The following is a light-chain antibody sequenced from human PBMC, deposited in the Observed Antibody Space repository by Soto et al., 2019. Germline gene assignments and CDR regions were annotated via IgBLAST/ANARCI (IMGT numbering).Light chain of an antibody. Sequence: IVLTQSPGNLSLSPGERATLSCRASQSVSSSYLAWYQQKPGQAPRLLIYGASSRATGIPDRFSGSGSGTDFTLTISRLEPEDSAVYYCQQYGSPGTFGQGTKVDIK. J-gene: IGKJ1*01. CDR2: GAS. CDR3: QQYGSPGT. V-gene: IGKV3-20*01. CDR1: QSVSSSY.